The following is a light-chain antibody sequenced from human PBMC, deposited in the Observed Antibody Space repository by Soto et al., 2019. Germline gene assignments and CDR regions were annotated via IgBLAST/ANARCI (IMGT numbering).Light chain of an antibody. CDR2: GAS. Sequence: EIVMTQSPATLSVSPGERATLSCRASQSVSSNIAWYQQKPGQAPRLLIYGASTRATGISARFSGSGSGTEFPLTISSLQYEYFAVYYCQQYNNWPLTFGGGTKVEIK. CDR1: QSVSSN. CDR3: QQYNNWPLT. V-gene: IGKV3-15*01. J-gene: IGKJ4*01.